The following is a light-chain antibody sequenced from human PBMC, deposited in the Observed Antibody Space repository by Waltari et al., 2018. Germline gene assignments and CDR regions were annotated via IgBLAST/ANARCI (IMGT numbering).Light chain of an antibody. Sequence: QSALSQPPSASGSPGQSVAISCTGTSSDVGGYDYVSWYQQHPGKAPKLMIYGVNKRPSGVPDRFSGPKSGSSAFLAITGLQADDEADYYCQSYATTPTIHYVFGSGTRVAVL. CDR2: GVN. J-gene: IGLJ1*01. CDR3: QSYATTPTIHYV. CDR1: SSDVGGYDY. V-gene: IGLV2-8*01.